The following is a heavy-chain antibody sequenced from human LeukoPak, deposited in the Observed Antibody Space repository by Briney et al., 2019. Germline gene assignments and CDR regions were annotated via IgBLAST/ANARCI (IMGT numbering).Heavy chain of an antibody. CDR1: GFTFSTYA. CDR3: ARGSTVYAHDY. CDR2: VSSGGDST. D-gene: IGHD2-8*01. J-gene: IGHJ4*02. V-gene: IGHV3-23*01. Sequence: GGSLRLSCAASGFTFSTYAMSWVRQAPGRGLEWVSSVSSGGDSTYYADSVKGRFTFSRDNSRNTLYLQMTSLRAEDTAVYYCARGSTVYAHDYWGQGTLVTVSS.